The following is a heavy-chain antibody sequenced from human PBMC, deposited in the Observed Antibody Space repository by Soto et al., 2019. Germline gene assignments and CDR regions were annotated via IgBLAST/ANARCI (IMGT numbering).Heavy chain of an antibody. CDR1: GFSLSTTAEG. Sequence: QITLKESGPTLVKPTQTLTLTCTFSGFSLSTTAEGVGWIRQPPGKALDWLALIYWDDDERSRPSLKRRLTTTQNPADNQVVLTMTNVDTAYTATSSCAHGSCSSVGRRPNPYLGSWCKGILVTVSS. J-gene: IGHJ4*02. CDR3: AHGSCSSVGRRPNPYLGS. V-gene: IGHV2-5*02. CDR2: IYWDDDE. D-gene: IGHD2-2*03.